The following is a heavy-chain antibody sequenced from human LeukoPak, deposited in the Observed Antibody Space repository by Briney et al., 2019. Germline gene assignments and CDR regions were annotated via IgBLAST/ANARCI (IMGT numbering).Heavy chain of an antibody. D-gene: IGHD4-17*01. V-gene: IGHV4-34*01. J-gene: IGHJ4*02. CDR1: GGSFSGYY. CDR3: ASGDTVTRYFDY. Sequence: SETLSLTCAVYGGSFSGYYWSWIRQPPGKGLEWIGEINHSGSTNYNPSLKSRVTISVDTSKNQFSLKLSSVTAADTAVYYCASGDTVTRYFDYWGQGTLVTVSS. CDR2: INHSGST.